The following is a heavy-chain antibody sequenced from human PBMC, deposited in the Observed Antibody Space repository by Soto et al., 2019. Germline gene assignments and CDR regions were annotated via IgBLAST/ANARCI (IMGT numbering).Heavy chain of an antibody. V-gene: IGHV3-21*02. CDR1: GFSFSISA. CDR2: INSGSTSV. J-gene: IGHJ4*02. Sequence: DVQLVESGGGLVKPGGSLRLSCEVSGFSFSISAMNWVRQAPGKGLEWVSSINSGSTSVRYADSVKGRFTISRDNANNSLSLHINSLRVEDTAVYYCARGGGSLNDWGQGTLVTVSS. CDR3: ARGGGSLND. D-gene: IGHD2-15*01.